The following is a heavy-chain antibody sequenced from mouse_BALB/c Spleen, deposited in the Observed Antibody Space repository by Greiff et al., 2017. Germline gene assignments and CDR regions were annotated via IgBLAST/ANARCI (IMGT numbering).Heavy chain of an antibody. D-gene: IGHD2-4*01. CDR1: GFTFSDYG. CDR3: ARASMITTSWFAY. Sequence: EVQLVESGGGLVQPGGSRKLSCAASGFTFSDYGMAWVRQAPGKGPEWVAFISNLAYSIYYADTVTGRFTISRENAKNTLYLEMSSLRSEDTAMYYCARASMITTSWFAYWGQGTLVTVSA. J-gene: IGHJ3*01. V-gene: IGHV5-15*02. CDR2: ISNLAYSI.